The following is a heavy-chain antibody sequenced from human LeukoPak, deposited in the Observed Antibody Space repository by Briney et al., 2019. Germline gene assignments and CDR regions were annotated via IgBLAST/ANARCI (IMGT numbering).Heavy chain of an antibody. J-gene: IGHJ5*02. V-gene: IGHV4-31*03. CDR3: ARGKRDEYCSGTRCYDNWSDP. D-gene: IGHD2-2*01. Sequence: SETLSLTCTVSGGSISSGGYYWSWIRQHPGKGLEWIGYIYYSGNTYYNPSLKSRITISVDTSKNQLSLKLSSVTAADTAVYYCARGKRDEYCSGTRCYDNWSDPWGQGTLVTVSS. CDR1: GGSISSGGYY. CDR2: IYYSGNT.